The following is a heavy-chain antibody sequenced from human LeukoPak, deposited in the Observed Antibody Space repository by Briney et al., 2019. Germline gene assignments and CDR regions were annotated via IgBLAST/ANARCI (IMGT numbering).Heavy chain of an antibody. V-gene: IGHV1-8*01. Sequence: GASVKVSCKASGYTFTSYDINWVRPATGQGLEWMGWMNPNSGNTGYAQKFQGRVTMTRNTSISTAYMELSSLRSEDTAVYYCARGQGIAARLNYYYYGMDVWGQGTTVTVSS. CDR1: GYTFTSYD. D-gene: IGHD6-6*01. J-gene: IGHJ6*02. CDR3: ARGQGIAARLNYYYYGMDV. CDR2: MNPNSGNT.